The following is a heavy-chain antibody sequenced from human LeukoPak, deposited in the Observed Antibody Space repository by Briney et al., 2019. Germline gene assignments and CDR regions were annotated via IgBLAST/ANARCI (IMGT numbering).Heavy chain of an antibody. D-gene: IGHD6-13*01. CDR3: ARDGSSWPNWFDP. V-gene: IGHV1-69*05. J-gene: IGHJ5*02. Sequence: SVKVSCKASGGTFSSYAISWVRQAPGQGLEWMGRIIPIFGTANYAQKFQGRVTITTDESTSTAYMELSSLRSDDTAVYYCARDGSSWPNWFDPWGQGTLVTVSS. CDR1: GGTFSSYA. CDR2: IIPIFGTA.